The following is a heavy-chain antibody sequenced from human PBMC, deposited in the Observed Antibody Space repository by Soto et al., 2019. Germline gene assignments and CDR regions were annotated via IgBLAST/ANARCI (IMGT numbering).Heavy chain of an antibody. V-gene: IGHV3-9*01. CDR3: AKDMKWGGMTTIHYFDS. CDR2: ISANGDTI. J-gene: IGHJ4*02. CDR1: GLTCSSNS. D-gene: IGHD4-17*01. Sequence: GGSLRLSCAASGLTCSSNSMRWVRQAPGKGLEWVSGISANGDTIDYADSVKGRFTISRDNAKNSLFLQMNSLRPEDTALYYCAKDMKWGGMTTIHYFDSWGQGTQVTVSS.